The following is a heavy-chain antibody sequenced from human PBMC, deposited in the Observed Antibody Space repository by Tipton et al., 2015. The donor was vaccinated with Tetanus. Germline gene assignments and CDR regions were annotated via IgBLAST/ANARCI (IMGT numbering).Heavy chain of an antibody. CDR1: GSSITSTTHY. CDR3: ARGTGDY. V-gene: IGHV4-39*01. Sequence: TLSLTCTVSGSSITSTTHYWGWIRQAPGKGLEWMGIIYYSGSTYSNASLRSRVTISVDTSKNQFSLQLRSGTAADTAVYYCARGTGDYWGQGTLVTVSS. D-gene: IGHD1-1*01. CDR2: IYYSGST. J-gene: IGHJ4*02.